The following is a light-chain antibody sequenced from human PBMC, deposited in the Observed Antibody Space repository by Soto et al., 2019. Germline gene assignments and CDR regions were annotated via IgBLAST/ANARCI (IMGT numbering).Light chain of an antibody. Sequence: DIVMTQSPDSLAVPLGERATLNCKSSQSVLYNANNKNYLAWYQQKPGQPPKLLIYWASTRESGVPDRFSGSGSGTDFTLTISSLQAEDVAVYFCQQYYTTPRTFGQGTKVEIK. CDR2: WAS. J-gene: IGKJ1*01. V-gene: IGKV4-1*01. CDR3: QQYYTTPRT. CDR1: QSVLYNANNKNY.